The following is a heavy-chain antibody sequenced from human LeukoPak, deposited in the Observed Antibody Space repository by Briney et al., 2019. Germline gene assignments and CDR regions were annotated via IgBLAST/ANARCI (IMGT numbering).Heavy chain of an antibody. CDR2: ISSNGGST. Sequence: SCTASGGTFSSYAMHWVRQAPGKGLEYVSAISSNGGSTYYADSVKGRFTISRDNSKNTLYLQMSSLRAEDTAVYYCVRQLGSWSTYWGQGTLVTVSS. V-gene: IGHV3-64D*06. CDR3: VRQLGSWSTY. D-gene: IGHD6-13*01. CDR1: GGTFSSYA. J-gene: IGHJ4*02.